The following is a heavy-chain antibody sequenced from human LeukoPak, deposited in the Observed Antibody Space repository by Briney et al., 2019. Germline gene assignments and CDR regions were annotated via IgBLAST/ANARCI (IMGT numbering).Heavy chain of an antibody. V-gene: IGHV3-7*03. D-gene: IGHD3-22*01. CDR1: GFTFSSYW. CDR3: ARSQGGLYYDPTRDAFDI. J-gene: IGHJ3*02. Sequence: GGSLRLSCAASGFTFSSYWMSWVRQAPGKGLEWVANIKQDGSEKYYVDSVKGRFTISRDNAKNSLYLQMSSLRAEDTAVYYCARSQGGLYYDPTRDAFDIWGQGTMVTVSS. CDR2: IKQDGSEK.